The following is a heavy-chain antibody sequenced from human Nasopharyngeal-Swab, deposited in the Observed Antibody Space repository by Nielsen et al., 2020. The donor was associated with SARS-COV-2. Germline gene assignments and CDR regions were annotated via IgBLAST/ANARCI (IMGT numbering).Heavy chain of an antibody. J-gene: IGHJ6*02. CDR3: ARDHQLGPTNYGMDV. Sequence: GESLKISCAASGFTWSSYGMHWVRQAPGKGLEWMANIKQDGSEKYYVDSVKGRFAISRDNAKNSLYLQMNSLRAEDTAVYYCARDHQLGPTNYGMDVWGQGTTVTVSS. V-gene: IGHV3-7*03. D-gene: IGHD6-6*01. CDR1: GFTWSSYG. CDR2: IKQDGSEK.